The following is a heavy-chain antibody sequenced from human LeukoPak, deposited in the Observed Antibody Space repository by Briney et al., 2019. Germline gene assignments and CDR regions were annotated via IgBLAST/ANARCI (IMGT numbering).Heavy chain of an antibody. CDR2: INPNSGGT. V-gene: IGHV1-2*02. J-gene: IGHJ4*02. CDR3: ARAYSSSWYSAGY. D-gene: IGHD6-13*01. CDR1: GYTFTGYY. Sequence: ASVKVSCKASGYTFTGYYMHWVRQASGQGLEWMGWINPNSGGTNYAQKFQGRVTMTRDTSISTAYMELSRLRSDDTAVYYCARAYSSSWYSAGYWGQGTLVTVSS.